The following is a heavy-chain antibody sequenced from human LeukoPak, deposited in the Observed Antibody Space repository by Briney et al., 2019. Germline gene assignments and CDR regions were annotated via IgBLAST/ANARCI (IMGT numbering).Heavy chain of an antibody. Sequence: GASMKVSCKASGYTFTGYYMHWVRQAPGQGLEWMGWINPNSGGTNYAQKFQGRVTMTRDTSISTAYMELSRLRSDDTAVYYCARIAAAGTFFYYYGMDVWGQGTTVTVSS. V-gene: IGHV1-2*02. CDR2: INPNSGGT. CDR3: ARIAAAGTFFYYYGMDV. D-gene: IGHD6-13*01. CDR1: GYTFTGYY. J-gene: IGHJ6*02.